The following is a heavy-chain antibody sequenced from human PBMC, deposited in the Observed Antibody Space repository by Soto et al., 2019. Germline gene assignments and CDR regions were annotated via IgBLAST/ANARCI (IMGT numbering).Heavy chain of an antibody. J-gene: IGHJ6*02. CDR2: ISYDGSDK. CDR1: GFTFSSYG. CDR3: AKGRGKRFLDSVYYGMDV. V-gene: IGHV3-30*18. D-gene: IGHD3-3*01. Sequence: QVPLVESGGGVVQPGRSLRLSCAPSGFTFSSYGMHWVRQAPGKGLEWVAVISYDGSDKYYADSVKGRFTISRDNSKNTLYMQMNSLRAEDTAVYYCAKGRGKRFLDSVYYGMDVWGQGTTVTVSS.